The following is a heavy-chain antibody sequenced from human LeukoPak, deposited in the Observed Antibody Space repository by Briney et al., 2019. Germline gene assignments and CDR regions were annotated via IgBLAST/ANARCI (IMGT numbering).Heavy chain of an antibody. CDR2: ISPNSGGT. D-gene: IGHD6-13*01. J-gene: IGHJ2*01. CDR1: GYSFTGYY. Sequence: ASVKVSCKASGYSFTGYYIHWVRQAPGQGLEWMGWISPNSGGTNYAQNFQGRVTMTRDTSITTAYMDLNRLTLDDTATYDCARAGPPQVVLWYFDLWGRGTLVTVSS. CDR3: ARAGPPQVVLWYFDL. V-gene: IGHV1-2*02.